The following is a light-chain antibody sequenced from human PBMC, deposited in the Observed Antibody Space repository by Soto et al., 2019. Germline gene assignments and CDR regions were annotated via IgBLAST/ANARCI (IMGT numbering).Light chain of an antibody. CDR1: ESVSSK. CDR3: QQRSNWPPLT. CDR2: DAS. V-gene: IGKV3-11*01. Sequence: EIVLTQSPATLSLSPGERATLSCRASESVSSKLVWYQQKPGQAPRLLIYDASNRATGIPARFSGSGSGTDFTLTISSLEPEDFAVYYCQQRSNWPPLTFGGGTKVDI. J-gene: IGKJ4*01.